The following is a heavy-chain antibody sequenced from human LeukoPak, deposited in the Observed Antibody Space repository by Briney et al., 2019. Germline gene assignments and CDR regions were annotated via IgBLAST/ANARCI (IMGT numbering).Heavy chain of an antibody. J-gene: IGHJ4*02. Sequence: PGGSLRLSCAASGFTFSSYAMSWVRQAPGKGLEWVSAISGSGGSTHYADSVRGRFTISRDNSKNMLYLQMNSLRVEDTAVYYCAKDGGATEFWGQGTLVIVSS. CDR2: ISGSGGST. CDR3: AKDGGATEF. CDR1: GFTFSSYA. D-gene: IGHD1-26*01. V-gene: IGHV3-23*01.